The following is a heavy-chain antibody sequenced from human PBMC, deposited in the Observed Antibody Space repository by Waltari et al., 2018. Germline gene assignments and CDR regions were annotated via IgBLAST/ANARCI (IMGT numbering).Heavy chain of an antibody. V-gene: IGHV3-30*02. D-gene: IGHD2-15*01. CDR2: LHDQGKDS. CDR3: ANNPYCCNGRCLRELDY. J-gene: IGHJ4*02. Sequence: QVQLVESGGRVVQPGGSLRLSCTASSEFTLSSYGMHWVRQAPGKGLESGAFLHDQGKDSVYADSVKCRFTISRDSSTNTLCLLMNSLRPEDTAVYYCANNPYCCNGRCLRELDYWGQGTLVTVSS. CDR1: SEFTLSSYG.